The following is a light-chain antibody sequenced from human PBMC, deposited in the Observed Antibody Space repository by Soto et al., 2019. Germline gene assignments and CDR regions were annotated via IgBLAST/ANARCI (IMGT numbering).Light chain of an antibody. CDR3: SSFTDGNNLV. V-gene: IGLV1-40*01. CDR2: GDN. J-gene: IGLJ1*01. CDR1: SSNIGAEYD. Sequence: QSVLTQPPSVSGAPGQRVAISCTGSSSNIGAEYDVHWYQQLPGTAPKRLIYGDNNRPSGVPDRFSGSKSGTSASLAVSALQAEDEADYYCSSFTDGNNLVFGTGTRSPS.